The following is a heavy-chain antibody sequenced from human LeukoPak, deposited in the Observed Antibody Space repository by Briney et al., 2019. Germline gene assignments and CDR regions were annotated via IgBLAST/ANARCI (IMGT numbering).Heavy chain of an antibody. D-gene: IGHD6-13*01. V-gene: IGHV3-21*01. CDR2: ISSSSSYI. CDR3: ARVSGSWYDYYYYYMDV. CDR1: GFTFSSYS. J-gene: IGHJ6*03. Sequence: PGGSLRLSCAASGFTFSSYSMNWVRQAPGKGLEWVSSISSSSSYIYYADSVKGRFTISRDNAKNSLYLQMNSLRAEDTAVYYCARVSGSWYDYYYYYMDVWGKGTTVTISS.